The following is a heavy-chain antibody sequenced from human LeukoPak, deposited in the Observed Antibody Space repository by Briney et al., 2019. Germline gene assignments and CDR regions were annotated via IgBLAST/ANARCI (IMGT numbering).Heavy chain of an antibody. CDR1: GFTFSSYE. Sequence: GGSLRLSCAASGFTFSSYEMNWARQAPGKGLEWVSYISSSGSTIYYADSVKGRFTISRDNAKNSLYLQMNSLRAEDTAVYYCAREGQWLVFALTAFFDYWGQGTLVTVSS. CDR3: AREGQWLVFALTAFFDY. D-gene: IGHD6-19*01. J-gene: IGHJ4*02. V-gene: IGHV3-48*03. CDR2: ISSSGSTI.